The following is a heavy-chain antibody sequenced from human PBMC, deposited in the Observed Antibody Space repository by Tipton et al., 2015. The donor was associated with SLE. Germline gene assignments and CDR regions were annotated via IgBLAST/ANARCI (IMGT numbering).Heavy chain of an antibody. CDR3: ARVQSEHFQH. Sequence: SLRLSCAASGFTFSSYGMSWVRQAPGKGLEWVSAISWNSGSIGYADSVKGRFTISRDNSKNTLYLQMNSLRAEDTAVYYCARVQSEHFQHWGQGTLVTVSS. CDR2: ISWNSGSI. J-gene: IGHJ1*01. CDR1: GFTFSSYG. V-gene: IGHV3-23*01.